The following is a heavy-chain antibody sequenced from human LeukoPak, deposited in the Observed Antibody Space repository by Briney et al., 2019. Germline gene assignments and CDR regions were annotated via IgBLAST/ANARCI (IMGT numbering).Heavy chain of an antibody. CDR1: GFTFSSYS. D-gene: IGHD3-22*01. Sequence: GGSLRLSCAASGFTFSSYSMSWVRQAPVKELEWVSYISSSSSTIYYADAVKGRFTISRDNAKNSLYLQMNSLRDEDTAVYYCATQYYYDSSGYYPFDYWGQGTLVTVSS. J-gene: IGHJ4*02. V-gene: IGHV3-48*02. CDR2: ISSSSSTI. CDR3: ATQYYYDSSGYYPFDY.